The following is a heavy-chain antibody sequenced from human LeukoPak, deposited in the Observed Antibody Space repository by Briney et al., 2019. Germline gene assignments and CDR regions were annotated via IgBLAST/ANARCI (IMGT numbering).Heavy chain of an antibody. V-gene: IGHV4-30-4*01. CDR1: GGSISSGDYY. J-gene: IGHJ4*02. Sequence: PSETLSLTCTVSGGSISSGDYYWSWIRQPPGKGLEWIGYIYYSGTTYYNPSLKSRVTISVDTSKNQFSLKLSSVTAADTAVYYCARSGYSSGWCFDYWGQGTLVTVSS. CDR2: IYYSGTT. CDR3: ARSGYSSGWCFDY. D-gene: IGHD6-19*01.